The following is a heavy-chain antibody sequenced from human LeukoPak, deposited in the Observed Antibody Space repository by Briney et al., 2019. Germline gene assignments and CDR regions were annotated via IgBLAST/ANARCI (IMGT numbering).Heavy chain of an antibody. D-gene: IGHD6-19*01. CDR2: IYYSGST. CDR3: ARRKPGIAVAACFDY. V-gene: IGHV4-34*01. CDR1: GGSFSGYY. Sequence: PSETLSLTCAVYGGSFSGYYWSWIRQPPGKGLEWIGSIYYSGSTYYNPSLKSRVTISVDTSKNQFSLKLSSVTAADTAVYYCARRKPGIAVAACFDYWGQGTLVTVSS. J-gene: IGHJ4*02.